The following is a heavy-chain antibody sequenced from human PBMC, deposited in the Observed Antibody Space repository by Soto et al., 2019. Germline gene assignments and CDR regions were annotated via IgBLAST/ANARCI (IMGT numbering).Heavy chain of an antibody. V-gene: IGHV3-13*04. CDR2: IGTAGDT. J-gene: IGHJ1*01. CDR1: GFTFSSYD. Sequence: GGSLRLSCAASGFTFSSYDMHWVRQATGKGLEWVSAIGTAGDTYYPGSVKGRFTISRENAKNSLYLQMSSLRAGDTAVYYCARFDSSGLYFQHWGQGTLVTVS. D-gene: IGHD3-22*01. CDR3: ARFDSSGLYFQH.